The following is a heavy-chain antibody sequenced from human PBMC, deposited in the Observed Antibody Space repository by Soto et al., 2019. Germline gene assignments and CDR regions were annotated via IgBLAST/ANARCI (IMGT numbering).Heavy chain of an antibody. CDR1: GYTLTTYY. Sequence: ASVKVFCKASGYTLTTYYMHWVRQAPGQGPEWMGIISPDGGRTSYAQKFQGRVTMSTDTSTNTAYMELRSLRADDTAVYYCARHRFNYDNDTVYSYFDYWGQGTLVTVSS. J-gene: IGHJ4*02. V-gene: IGHV1-46*01. CDR3: ARHRFNYDNDTVYSYFDY. CDR2: ISPDGGRT. D-gene: IGHD3-9*01.